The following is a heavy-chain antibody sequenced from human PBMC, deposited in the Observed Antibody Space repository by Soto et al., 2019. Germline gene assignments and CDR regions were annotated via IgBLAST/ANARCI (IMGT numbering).Heavy chain of an antibody. D-gene: IGHD6-19*01. CDR2: MSYDGSNK. V-gene: IGHV3-30*18. CDR1: GFTFSSYG. CDR3: AKGAVAGMSPYYYYGMDV. Sequence: GGSLRLSCAASGFTFSSYGMHWVRQAPGKGLEWVAVMSYDGSNKYYADSVKGRFTISRDNSKNTLYLQMNSLRAEDTAVYYCAKGAVAGMSPYYYYGMDVWGQGTTVTVSS. J-gene: IGHJ6*02.